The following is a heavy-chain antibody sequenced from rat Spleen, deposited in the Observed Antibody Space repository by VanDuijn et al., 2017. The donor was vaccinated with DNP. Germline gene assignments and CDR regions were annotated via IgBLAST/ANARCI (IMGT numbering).Heavy chain of an antibody. CDR3: TRVGDYHDGGDGDVLDV. D-gene: IGHD1-12*02. CDR1: GFTFSDYN. J-gene: IGHJ4*01. V-gene: IGHV5-7*01. Sequence: EVQVVESGGGLVQPGRSLKLSCAASGFTFSDYNMAWVRQAPKKGLEWVATISTSGGSTYYRDSVKGRFTISRDNAKSTLYLQMDSLRSEDTATYYCTRVGDYHDGGDGDVLDVWGQGTSVTVSS. CDR2: ISTSGGST.